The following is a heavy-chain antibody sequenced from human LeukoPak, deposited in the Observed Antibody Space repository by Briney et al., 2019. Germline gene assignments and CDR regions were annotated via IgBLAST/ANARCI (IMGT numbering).Heavy chain of an antibody. CDR2: TSAYNDNT. D-gene: IGHD1-26*01. CDR1: GYTFSSYG. CDR3: ARAPTVRDSFDI. J-gene: IGHJ3*02. Sequence: ASVKVSCKASGYTFSSYGISWVRQAPRQGLEWMAWTSAYNDNTKYAQKFQGRVTMATDTSTTTAYMELRSLSSDDTAVYYCARAPTVRDSFDIWGQGTMVTVSS. V-gene: IGHV1-18*01.